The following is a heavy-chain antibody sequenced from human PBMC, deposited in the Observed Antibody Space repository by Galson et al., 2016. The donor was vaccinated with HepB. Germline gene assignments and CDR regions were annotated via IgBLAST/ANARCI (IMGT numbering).Heavy chain of an antibody. V-gene: IGHV4-39*07. CDR2: IYYSGST. D-gene: IGHD5-12*01. Sequence: SETLSLTCTVSGGSISSSSYYWGWIRQPPGKGLEWIGSIYYSGSTYHNPSLKSRVTISIDTSKNQFSLKLSSVTAADTAVYYCARASSGSDYWGQGTLVTVSS. J-gene: IGHJ4*02. CDR1: GGSISSSSYY. CDR3: ARASSGSDY.